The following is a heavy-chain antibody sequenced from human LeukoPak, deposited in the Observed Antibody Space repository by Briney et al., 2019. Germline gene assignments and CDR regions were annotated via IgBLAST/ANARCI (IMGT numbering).Heavy chain of an antibody. J-gene: IGHJ4*02. V-gene: IGHV3-33*08. Sequence: GGSLRLSCAASGFTSINAWMSWVRQAPGKGLEWVAVIWYDGSNKYYADSVKGRFTISRDNSKNTLYLQMNSLRAEDTAVYYCARGGFTYYDFWSGYYTADYWGQGTLVTVSS. D-gene: IGHD3-3*01. CDR1: GFTSINAW. CDR2: IWYDGSNK. CDR3: ARGGFTYYDFWSGYYTADY.